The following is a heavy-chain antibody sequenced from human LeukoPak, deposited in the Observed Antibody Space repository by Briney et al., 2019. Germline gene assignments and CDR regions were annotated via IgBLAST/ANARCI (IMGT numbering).Heavy chain of an antibody. D-gene: IGHD3-22*01. CDR1: GFASSSYG. CDR3: AKNYDSSGFDAFDI. CDR2: ILYDGSNK. J-gene: IGHJ3*02. Sequence: PGGSLRLSCAASGFASSSYGMHWVRQAPGKGLEWVAVILYDGSNKYYADSVKGRFTISRDNSKNTLYLQMNSLRAEDTAVYYCAKNYDSSGFDAFDIWGQGTMVTVSS. V-gene: IGHV3-30*18.